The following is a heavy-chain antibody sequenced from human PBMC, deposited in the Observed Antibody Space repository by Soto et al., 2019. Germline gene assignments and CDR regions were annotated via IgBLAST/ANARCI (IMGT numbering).Heavy chain of an antibody. V-gene: IGHV3-33*01. D-gene: IGHD3-10*01. CDR3: ARDRYTMVRGFPTDY. J-gene: IGHJ4*02. CDR2: IWYDGSNK. CDR1: GFTFSSYG. Sequence: QVQLVESGGGVVQPGRSLRLSCAASGFTFSSYGMHWVRQAPGKGLEWVAVIWYDGSNKYYADSVKGRFTISRDNSKNTLYLQMTSLRAEDTAVYYCARDRYTMVRGFPTDYWGQGTLVTVSS.